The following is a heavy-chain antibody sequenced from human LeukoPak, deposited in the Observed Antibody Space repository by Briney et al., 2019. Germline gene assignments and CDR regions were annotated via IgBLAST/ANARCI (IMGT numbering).Heavy chain of an antibody. CDR3: AKERYSSSSLFAITPFDY. V-gene: IGHV4-59*01. CDR2: IYYSGST. CDR1: GGSISSYY. Sequence: SETLSLTCTVSGGSISSYYWSWIRQPPGKGLEWIGYIYYSGSTNYNPSLKSRVTISVDTSKNQFSLKLSSVTAADTAVYYCAKERYSSSSLFAITPFDYWGQGTLVTVSS. D-gene: IGHD6-13*01. J-gene: IGHJ4*02.